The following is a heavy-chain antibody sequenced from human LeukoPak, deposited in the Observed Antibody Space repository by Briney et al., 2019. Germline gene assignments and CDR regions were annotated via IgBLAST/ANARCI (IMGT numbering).Heavy chain of an antibody. D-gene: IGHD1-7*01. J-gene: IGHJ6*02. CDR1: AFTFSSYD. Sequence: GGSLRLSCAASAFTFSSYDMNWVRQAPGKGLEWISYISSSGSTIYYADSVKGRFTISRDNAKNPLYLQMNSLRAEDTAIYYCARANWNYGYYYYYGLDVWGQGTTVTVSS. CDR3: ARANWNYGYYYYYGLDV. CDR2: ISSSGSTI. V-gene: IGHV3-48*03.